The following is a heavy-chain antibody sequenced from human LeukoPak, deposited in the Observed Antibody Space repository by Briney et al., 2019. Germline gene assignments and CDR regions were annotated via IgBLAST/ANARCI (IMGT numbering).Heavy chain of an antibody. D-gene: IGHD3-10*01. CDR3: AKDLVTMVRGVMDV. V-gene: IGHV3-30*18. Sequence: GGSLRLSCAASGFTFGSYGMHWVRQAPGKGLEWVAVISYDGSNKYYADSVKGRFTISRDNSKNTLYPQMNSLRAKDTAVYYCAKDLVTMVRGVMDVWGQGTTVTVSS. CDR1: GFTFGSYG. J-gene: IGHJ6*02. CDR2: ISYDGSNK.